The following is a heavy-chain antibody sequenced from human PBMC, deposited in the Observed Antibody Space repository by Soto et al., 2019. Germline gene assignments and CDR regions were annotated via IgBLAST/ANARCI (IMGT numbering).Heavy chain of an antibody. D-gene: IGHD1-1*01. CDR1: GFTFSSYA. CDR3: AKEAVRNWNDDWEYFDY. V-gene: IGHV3-23*01. J-gene: IGHJ4*02. CDR2: ISGSGGST. Sequence: PGGSLRLSCAASGFTFSSYAMSWVRQAPGKGLEWVSAISGSGGSTYYADSVKGRFTISRDNSKNTLYLQMNSLRAEDTAVYYCAKEAVRNWNDDWEYFDYWGQGTLVTVSS.